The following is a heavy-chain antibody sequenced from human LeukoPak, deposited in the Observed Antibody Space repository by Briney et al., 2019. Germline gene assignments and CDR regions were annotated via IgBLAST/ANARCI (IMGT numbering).Heavy chain of an antibody. D-gene: IGHD3-3*01. V-gene: IGHV3-21*01. CDR1: GFTFSSYS. CDR2: ISSSSSYI. Sequence: GGSLRLSCAASGFTFSSYSMNWVRQAPGKGLEWVSSISSSSSYIYYADSVKGRFTISRDNAKNSLYLQMNSLRAEDTDVYYCARVRITIFGVMKSGIDYWGQGTLVTVSS. CDR3: ARVRITIFGVMKSGIDY. J-gene: IGHJ4*02.